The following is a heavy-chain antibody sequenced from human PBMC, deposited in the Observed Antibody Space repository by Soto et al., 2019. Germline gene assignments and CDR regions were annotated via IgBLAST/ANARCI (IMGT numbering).Heavy chain of an antibody. V-gene: IGHV1-2*02. CDR1: GYTFTGYY. J-gene: IGHJ4*02. Sequence: ASVKVSCKASGYTFTGYYMHWVRQAPGQGLEWMGWIDPNSGGTNYAQKFQGRVTMTRDTSISTAYMELSRLRSDDTAVYYCARGTSIVGATAYWGQGTLVTVSS. CDR2: IDPNSGGT. CDR3: ARGTSIVGATAY. D-gene: IGHD1-26*01.